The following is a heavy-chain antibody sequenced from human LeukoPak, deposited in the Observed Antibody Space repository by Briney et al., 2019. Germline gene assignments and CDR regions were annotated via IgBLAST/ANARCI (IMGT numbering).Heavy chain of an antibody. CDR3: ARRKGYDFWSGPRYYFDY. V-gene: IGHV4-59*12. D-gene: IGHD3-3*01. Sequence: PSETLSLTCTVSGGSISSYYWSWIRQPPGKGLEWIGYIYYSGSTNYNPSLKSRVTISVDTSKNQFSLKLSSVTAADTAVYYCARRKGYDFWSGPRYYFDYWGQGTLVTVSS. CDR1: GGSISSYY. CDR2: IYYSGST. J-gene: IGHJ4*02.